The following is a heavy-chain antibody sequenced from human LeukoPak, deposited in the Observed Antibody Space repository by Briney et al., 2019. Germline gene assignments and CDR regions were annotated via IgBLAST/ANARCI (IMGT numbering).Heavy chain of an antibody. CDR1: GFTFSSYS. CDR2: ISSSSSYI. V-gene: IGHV3-21*01. J-gene: IGHJ6*02. D-gene: IGHD3-16*01. CDR3: ARDFTDYYYYYGMDV. Sequence: GGSLRLSCAASGFTFSSYSMTWVRQAPGKGLEWVSSISSSSSYIYYADSVKGRFTISRDNAKNSLYLQMNSLRAEDTAVYYCARDFTDYYYYYGMDVWGQGTTVTVSS.